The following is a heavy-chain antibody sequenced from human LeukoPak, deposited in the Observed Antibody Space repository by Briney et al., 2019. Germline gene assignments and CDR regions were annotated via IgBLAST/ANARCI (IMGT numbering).Heavy chain of an antibody. CDR1: GYTFTGYY. D-gene: IGHD5-18*01. Sequence: ASVKVSCKASGYTFTGYYMHWMRQAPGQGLEWMGWINPNSGGTNYAQKFQGRVTMTRDTSISTAYMELSRLRSDDTAVYYCARDLRGYSYGYHYYYMDVWGKGTTVTVSS. CDR3: ARDLRGYSYGYHYYYMDV. V-gene: IGHV1-2*02. J-gene: IGHJ6*03. CDR2: INPNSGGT.